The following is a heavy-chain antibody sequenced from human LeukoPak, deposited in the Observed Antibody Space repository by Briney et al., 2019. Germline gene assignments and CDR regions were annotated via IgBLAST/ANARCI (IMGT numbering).Heavy chain of an antibody. CDR1: GFTFSSYS. CDR2: ISSSSSYI. CDR3: AKDGGEYYDILTGYYPRLYYMDV. Sequence: GGSLRLSCAASGFTFSSYSMNWVRQAPGKGLEWVSSISSSSSYIYYADSVKGRFTISRDNSKNTLYLQMNSLRAEDTAVYYCAKDGGEYYDILTGYYPRLYYMDVWGKGTTVTISS. V-gene: IGHV3-21*04. J-gene: IGHJ6*03. D-gene: IGHD3-9*01.